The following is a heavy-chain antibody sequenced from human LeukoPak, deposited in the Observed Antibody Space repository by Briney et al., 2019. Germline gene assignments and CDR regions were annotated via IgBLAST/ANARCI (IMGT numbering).Heavy chain of an antibody. D-gene: IGHD3-10*01. CDR1: GGSFGGYY. CDR3: ASRWFGESPAASKTNDAFDI. V-gene: IGHV4-34*01. CDR2: INHSGST. Sequence: SETLSLTCAVYGGSFGGYYWSWIRQPPGKGLEWIGEINHSGSTNYNPSLKSRVTISVDTSKNQFSLKLSSVTAADTAVYYCASRWFGESPAASKTNDAFDIWGQGTMVTVSS. J-gene: IGHJ3*02.